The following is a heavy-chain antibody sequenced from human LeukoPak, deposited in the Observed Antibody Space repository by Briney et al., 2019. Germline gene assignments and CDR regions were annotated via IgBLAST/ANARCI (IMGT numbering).Heavy chain of an antibody. CDR2: IHYSVST. Sequence: SETLSLTCTVSGGSISSYYWSWIRQPPGKGLEWIGNIHYSVSTNCNPSLKSRLTISVDTSKNQFSLKLSSVTAADTAVYYCARYDSSSQMGALDIWGQGTMVTVSS. CDR3: ARYDSSSQMGALDI. J-gene: IGHJ3*02. D-gene: IGHD6-13*01. V-gene: IGHV4-59*01. CDR1: GGSISSYY.